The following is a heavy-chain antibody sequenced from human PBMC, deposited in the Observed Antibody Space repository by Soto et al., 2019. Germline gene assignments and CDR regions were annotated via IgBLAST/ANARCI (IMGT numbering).Heavy chain of an antibody. CDR1: GYTFTSYG. D-gene: IGHD3-3*01. V-gene: IGHV1-18*01. J-gene: IGHJ4*02. CDR2: ISAYNDNT. CDR3: ARGKYDFWSGYPPYYFDY. Sequence: GASVKVSCKASGYTFTSYGISWVRQAPGQGLEWMGWISAYNDNTNYAQKLQGRVTMTTDTSTSTAYMELRSLRSDDTAVYYCARGKYDFWSGYPPYYFDYWGQGTLVTVPS.